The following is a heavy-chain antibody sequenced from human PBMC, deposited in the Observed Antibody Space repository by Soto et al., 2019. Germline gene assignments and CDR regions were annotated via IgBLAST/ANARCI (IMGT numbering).Heavy chain of an antibody. J-gene: IGHJ3*01. CDR1: GSTFSSYA. CDR3: AKMSDGWYGAFHV. CDR2: ISGSGGST. Sequence: EVQLLESGGDLVQPGGSLRLSCAASGSTFSSYAMSWVRQAPGKGLEWVSVISGSGGSTFYADSVKGRFTISRDKSKNTLHLQMNSLRAEYTALYFCAKMSDGWYGAFHVWGQGTMVTVSS. V-gene: IGHV3-23*01. D-gene: IGHD6-19*01.